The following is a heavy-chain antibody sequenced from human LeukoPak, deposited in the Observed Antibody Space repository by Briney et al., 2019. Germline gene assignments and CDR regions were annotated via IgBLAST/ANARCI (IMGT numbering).Heavy chain of an antibody. CDR2: ISSSSSYI. CDR3: ARKRDVLTGYNDY. J-gene: IGHJ4*02. V-gene: IGHV3-21*01. D-gene: IGHD3-9*01. Sequence: GGSLRLSCAASGFTFSSFSMNWVRQAPGKGLEWVSSISSSSSYIYYADSVKGRFTISRDNAKNSLYLQMNSLRAEDTAVYYCARKRDVLTGYNDYWGQRTLVTVSS. CDR1: GFTFSSFS.